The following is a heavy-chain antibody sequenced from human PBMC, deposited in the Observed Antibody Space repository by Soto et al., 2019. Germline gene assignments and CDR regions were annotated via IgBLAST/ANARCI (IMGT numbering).Heavy chain of an antibody. J-gene: IGHJ6*02. CDR2: IIPILGIA. Sequence: QVQLVQSGAEVKKPGSSVKVSCKASGGTFSSYTISWVRQAPGQGLEWMGRIIPILGIANYAQKFQGRVTITAXXSXSXXYMELSSLRSEDTAVYYCARDRYSSSWDYYYGMDVWGQGTTVTVSS. D-gene: IGHD6-13*01. CDR3: ARDRYSSSWDYYYGMDV. V-gene: IGHV1-69*08. CDR1: GGTFSSYT.